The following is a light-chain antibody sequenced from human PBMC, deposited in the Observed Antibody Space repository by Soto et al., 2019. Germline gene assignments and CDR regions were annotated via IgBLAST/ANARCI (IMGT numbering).Light chain of an antibody. V-gene: IGKV3-15*01. J-gene: IGKJ4*01. CDR3: QQYNSWPLA. CDR2: GAS. Sequence: EIVMTQSPATLSVSPGERATLSCRASQSVSSTLAWYQQKPGQAPRLLISGASTRATGIPARFSGSGSGTEFTLTISSLQSEDFAVYYCQQYNSWPLAFGGGTKVDIK. CDR1: QSVSST.